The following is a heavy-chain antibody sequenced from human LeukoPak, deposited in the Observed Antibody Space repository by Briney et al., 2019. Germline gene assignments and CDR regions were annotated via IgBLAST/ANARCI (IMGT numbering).Heavy chain of an antibody. CDR1: GFTFSSYS. CDR2: ISSSSSTI. D-gene: IGHD1-26*01. CDR3: ARAGERTSFDY. Sequence: GGSLRLSCAASGFTFSSYSMNWVRQAPGKGLEWVSYISSSSSTIYYADSVKGRFTISRDNAKNSLYLQMNSLRAEDTAVYYCARAGERTSFDYWGQGTLVTVSS. J-gene: IGHJ4*02. V-gene: IGHV3-48*01.